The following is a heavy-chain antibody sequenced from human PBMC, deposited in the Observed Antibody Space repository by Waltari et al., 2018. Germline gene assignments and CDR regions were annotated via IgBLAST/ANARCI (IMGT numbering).Heavy chain of an antibody. Sequence: QLQLQESGPGLVKPSETLSLTCTVSGGSISSSSYYWGWTRQPPGKGLEWIGSIYYSGGTYSNPSLKSRVTISGDTSKNQFSLKLSSVTAADTAVYYGARDMSEASFGMDVWGQGTTVTVSS. CDR3: ARDMSEASFGMDV. CDR1: GGSISSSSYY. CDR2: IYYSGGT. D-gene: IGHD3-3*01. J-gene: IGHJ6*02. V-gene: IGHV4-39*07.